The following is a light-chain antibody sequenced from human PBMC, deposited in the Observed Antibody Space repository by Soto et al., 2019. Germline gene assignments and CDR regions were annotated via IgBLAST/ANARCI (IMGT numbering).Light chain of an antibody. CDR2: DAS. CDR3: QLRRSWLLT. J-gene: IGKJ5*01. CDR1: QTVRNNY. Sequence: SQSPGTLSLYTGERATLSCRASQTVRNNYLAWYQQKPGQAPRLLIYDASSRATGIPDRFSGGGSGTDFTLTISSLEHEDFVVYYCQLRRSWLLTFAQVTLLEI. V-gene: IGKV3D-20*02.